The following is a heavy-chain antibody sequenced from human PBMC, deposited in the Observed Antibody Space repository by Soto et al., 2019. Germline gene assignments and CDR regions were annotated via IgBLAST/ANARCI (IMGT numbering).Heavy chain of an antibody. CDR2: INAGNGNT. D-gene: IGHD3-10*01. Sequence: ALAEVSCKASGYTFNSYSMHWVRQAPGQRLEWMGWINAGNGNTKYSQKFQGRVTITRDTSAGTAYMELSSLGDEETAFYCCARGRRARGGNWFDPWGQGTLVTVSS. V-gene: IGHV1-3*01. CDR1: GYTFNSYS. CDR3: ARGRRARGGNWFDP. J-gene: IGHJ5*02.